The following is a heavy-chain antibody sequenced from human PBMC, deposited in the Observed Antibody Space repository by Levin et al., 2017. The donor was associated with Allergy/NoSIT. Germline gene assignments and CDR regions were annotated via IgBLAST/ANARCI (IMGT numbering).Heavy chain of an antibody. J-gene: IGHJ4*02. CDR3: AKEWPTR. Sequence: SCAASGFTLSSYAMSWVRQAPGQGLEWVSAISGSGGGTYYADSVKGRFTISRDSSKDTLYLQMNSLTAEDTAVYYCAKEWPTRWGQGTLVNVS. CDR2: ISGSGGGT. V-gene: IGHV3-23*01. D-gene: IGHD5-24*01. CDR1: GFTLSSYA.